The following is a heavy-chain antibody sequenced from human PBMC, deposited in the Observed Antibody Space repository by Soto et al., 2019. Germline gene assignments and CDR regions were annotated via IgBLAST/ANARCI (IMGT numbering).Heavy chain of an antibody. CDR1: GYSFTSYW. J-gene: IGHJ6*02. CDR2: IDPSDSYT. Sequence: PGESLNISFKGSGYSFTSYWISWVRQMPGKGLEWMGRIDPSDSYTNYSPSFQGHVTISADKSISTAYLQWSSLKASDTAMYYCARHEGGGNYYYGMDVWGQGTTVTVSS. D-gene: IGHD2-15*01. CDR3: ARHEGGGNYYYGMDV. V-gene: IGHV5-10-1*01.